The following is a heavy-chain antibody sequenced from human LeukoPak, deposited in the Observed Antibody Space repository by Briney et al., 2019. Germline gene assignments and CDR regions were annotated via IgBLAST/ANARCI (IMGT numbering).Heavy chain of an antibody. V-gene: IGHV4-30-4*08. Sequence: SETLSLTCTVSGGSISSGDYYWSWIRQPPGKGLEWVGYIYYSGSTYYNPSLKSGVTIAVDRSKNQFALKLSSVTAADTAVYYCARIRLITFGGVIDYWGQGTLVTVSS. CDR1: GGSISSGDYY. J-gene: IGHJ4*02. CDR2: IYYSGST. D-gene: IGHD3-16*01. CDR3: ARIRLITFGGVIDY.